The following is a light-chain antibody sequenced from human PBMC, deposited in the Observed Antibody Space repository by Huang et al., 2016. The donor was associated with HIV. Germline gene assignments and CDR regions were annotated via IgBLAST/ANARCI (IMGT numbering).Light chain of an antibody. V-gene: IGKV1-39*01. CDR2: AAS. Sequence: DIQMTQSPSSLSASVGDRVTITCRASQSISNYLNWYQQQTGKAPKLLIYAASSLQSGVPSRFSGRGSRTDITLTISSLQPEDFATYYCQQSYSTASSFGQGTRLEIK. CDR1: QSISNY. J-gene: IGKJ5*01. CDR3: QQSYSTASS.